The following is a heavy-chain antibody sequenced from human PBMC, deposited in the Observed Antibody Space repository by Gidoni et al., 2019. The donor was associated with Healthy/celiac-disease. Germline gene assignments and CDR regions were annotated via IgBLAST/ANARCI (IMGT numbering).Heavy chain of an antibody. D-gene: IGHD4-4*01. Sequence: QVQLQVSGPGLVKPSETLSLTCTVSGGPISSYYWSWIRQPPGKGLEWIGYIYYSGSTNYNPSLKSRVTISVDTSKNQFSLKLSSVTAADTAVYYCARGYSNYGERQFDPWGQGTLVTVSS. V-gene: IGHV4-59*01. J-gene: IGHJ5*02. CDR2: IYYSGST. CDR3: ARGYSNYGERQFDP. CDR1: GGPISSYY.